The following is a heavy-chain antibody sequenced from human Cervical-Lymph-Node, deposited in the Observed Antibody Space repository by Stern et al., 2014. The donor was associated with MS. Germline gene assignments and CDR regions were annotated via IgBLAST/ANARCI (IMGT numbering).Heavy chain of an antibody. CDR2: IWNDGSNE. CDR1: GLTFSTSV. V-gene: IGHV3-33*01. D-gene: IGHD6-19*01. CDR3: ATSSASDAFDI. Sequence: VQLVESGGGVVQPGRSLRLSCAAAGLTFSTSVMHWVRQAPGKGLEWMAVIWNDGSNEDYTESVKVRFTTSRDTSKNTLYLQMNSLRAEDTAVYFCATSSASDAFDIWGQGTMVTVSS. J-gene: IGHJ3*02.